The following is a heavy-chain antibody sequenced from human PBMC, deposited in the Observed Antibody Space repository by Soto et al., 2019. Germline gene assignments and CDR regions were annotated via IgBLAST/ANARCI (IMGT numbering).Heavy chain of an antibody. J-gene: IGHJ4*02. CDR1: GFRFSIYS. CDR2: ITSDTKKI. D-gene: IGHD6-19*01. Sequence: EVQLVESGGNLVQPGGSLRLSCAASGFRFSIYSMNWVRQAPGKGLEWSAYITSDTKKIKYADSVKGRFTISRDNGKNSVYLQMNSLRDEDTAVYYCARSVEGHFDYWGQGTVVTVSA. CDR3: ARSVEGHFDY. V-gene: IGHV3-48*02.